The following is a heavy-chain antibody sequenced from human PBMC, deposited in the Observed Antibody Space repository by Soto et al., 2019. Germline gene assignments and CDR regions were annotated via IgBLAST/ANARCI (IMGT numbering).Heavy chain of an antibody. V-gene: IGHV3-23*01. CDR2: ISGSGASI. J-gene: IGHJ4*02. CDR3: AKDGLGSCTGGTCYGSDY. Sequence: EVQLLESGGNLVQPGGSLSLSCAASGFTFGSYVMSWVRQAPGKGLEWVSTISGSGASIYDADSVKGRFTISRDNSKNTVYLQMNSLRAEDTAVYYCAKDGLGSCTGGTCYGSDYWGQGTLVTVSS. CDR1: GFTFGSYV. D-gene: IGHD2-15*01.